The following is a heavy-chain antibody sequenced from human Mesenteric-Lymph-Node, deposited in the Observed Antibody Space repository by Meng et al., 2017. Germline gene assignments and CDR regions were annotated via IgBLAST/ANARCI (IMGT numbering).Heavy chain of an antibody. V-gene: IGHV3-53*01. CDR1: GFTVSSSY. CDR3: AREPLSEGWFDP. D-gene: IGHD3-16*01. J-gene: IGHJ5*02. Sequence: EVQLVESGGGLIQPGGSLRLSCAVAGFTVSSSYMSWVRQAPGKGLEWVSAISGRGDKTYYADSVKGRFTISRDNSRDTLSLQMTSLRAEDTAVYYCAREPLSEGWFDPWGQGTLVTVSS. CDR2: SGRGDKT.